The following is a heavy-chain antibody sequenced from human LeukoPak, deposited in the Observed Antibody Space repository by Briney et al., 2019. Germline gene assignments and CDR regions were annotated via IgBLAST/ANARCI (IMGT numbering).Heavy chain of an antibody. CDR3: AKDMAEVPGPSDY. D-gene: IGHD3-10*01. J-gene: IGHJ4*02. CDR1: GFTFRSYA. CDR2: LSGRGGSI. V-gene: IGHV3-23*01. Sequence: GGSLRLSCAASGFTFRSYAMTWVRQAPGNGLEWVSSLSGRGGSIYYPDSVKGRFTISRDNSKNTLYLQMNSLRAEDTAVYYCAKDMAEVPGPSDYWGQGTLVTVSS.